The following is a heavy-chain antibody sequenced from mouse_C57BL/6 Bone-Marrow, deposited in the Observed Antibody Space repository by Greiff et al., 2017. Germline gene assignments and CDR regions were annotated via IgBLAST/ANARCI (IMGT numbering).Heavy chain of an antibody. J-gene: IGHJ2*01. V-gene: IGHV14-4*01. D-gene: IGHD2-3*01. Sequence: VQLKQSGAELVRPGASVKLSCTASGFNIKDDYIHWVKQRPEQGLEWIGWIDPEIGDTEYASKFQGKATITSDTSSNTAYLTLSSLTSEDTAVYYCSSFDGNYFDFWGQGTPLTVAS. CDR1: GFNIKDDY. CDR3: SSFDGNYFDF. CDR2: IDPEIGDT.